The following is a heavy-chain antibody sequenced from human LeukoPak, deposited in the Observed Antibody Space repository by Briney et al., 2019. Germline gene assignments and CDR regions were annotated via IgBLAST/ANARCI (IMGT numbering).Heavy chain of an antibody. CDR3: ARVRESSGWDYFDC. J-gene: IGHJ4*02. D-gene: IGHD6-19*01. CDR1: GGSIRTYY. CDR2: ISYNGRT. Sequence: SETLSLTCTVSGGSIRTYYWSWIRQPPGKGLEWIGYISYNGRTNYKPSLNSRVTIDTSKNQFSLKLTSVTAADTAVYYCARVRESSGWDYFDCWGQGAQVTVSS. V-gene: IGHV4-59*01.